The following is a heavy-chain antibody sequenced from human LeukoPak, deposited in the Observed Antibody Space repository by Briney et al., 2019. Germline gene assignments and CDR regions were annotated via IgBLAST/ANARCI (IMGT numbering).Heavy chain of an antibody. V-gene: IGHV4-39*07. CDR1: GGSISSSSYY. D-gene: IGHD6-6*01. Sequence: SETLSLTCTVSGGSISSSSYYWGWIRQPPGKGLEWIGSIYYSGSTYYNPSLKSRVTISVDTSKNQFSLKLSSVTAADTAVYYCARAKQLVVGYYYYYMDVWGKGTTVTVSS. CDR2: IYYSGST. J-gene: IGHJ6*03. CDR3: ARAKQLVVGYYYYYMDV.